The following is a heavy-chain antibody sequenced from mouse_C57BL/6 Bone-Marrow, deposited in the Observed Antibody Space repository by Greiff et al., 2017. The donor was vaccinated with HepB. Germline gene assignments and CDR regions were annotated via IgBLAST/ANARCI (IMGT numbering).Heavy chain of an antibody. V-gene: IGHV14-4*01. CDR1: GFNIKDDY. Sequence: VQLQQSGAELVRPGASVKLSCTASGFNIKDDYMHWVKQRPEQGLEWIGWIDPENGDTEYASKFQGKATITADTPSNTAYLQLSSLTSEDTAVYYCTTPDAMDYWGQGTSVTVSS. CDR2: IDPENGDT. J-gene: IGHJ4*01. CDR3: TTPDAMDY.